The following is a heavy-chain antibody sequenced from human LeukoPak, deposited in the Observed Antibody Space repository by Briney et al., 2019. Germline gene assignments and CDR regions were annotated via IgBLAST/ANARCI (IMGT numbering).Heavy chain of an antibody. J-gene: IGHJ3*02. D-gene: IGHD5-12*01. CDR3: AVYSGSHYDAFDI. V-gene: IGHV3-33*08. Sequence: GGSLRLSCATSGFTFSSYGMHWVRQAPGKGLEWVAVIWYDGSNKYYADSVKGRFTISRDNSKNTLYLQMNSLRAEDTAVYYCAVYSGSHYDAFDIWGQGTMVTVSS. CDR1: GFTFSSYG. CDR2: IWYDGSNK.